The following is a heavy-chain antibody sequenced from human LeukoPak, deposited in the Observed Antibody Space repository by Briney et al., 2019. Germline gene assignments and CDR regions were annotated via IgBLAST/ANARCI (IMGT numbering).Heavy chain of an antibody. Sequence: PGGSLRLSCAASGFTFSSYAMSWVRRAPGKGLEWVSAISGSGGSAYYADSVKGRFTISRDNSKNTLYLQMNSLRAEDTAVYYCAKLTPYSSGWPPDYWGQGTLVTVSS. V-gene: IGHV3-23*01. J-gene: IGHJ4*02. CDR3: AKLTPYSSGWPPDY. CDR1: GFTFSSYA. D-gene: IGHD6-19*01. CDR2: ISGSGGSA.